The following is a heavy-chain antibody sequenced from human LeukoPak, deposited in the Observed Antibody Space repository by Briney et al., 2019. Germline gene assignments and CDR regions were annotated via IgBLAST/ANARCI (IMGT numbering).Heavy chain of an antibody. CDR2: IKEDGSEK. CDR3: ARDFSASGGMDV. CDR1: GFTFSNYW. V-gene: IGHV3-7*04. J-gene: IGHJ6*02. D-gene: IGHD1-26*01. Sequence: PGGSLRLSCAASGFTFSNYWMNWVRQAPGKGLEWVANIKEDGSEKDYVHSFKGRFTISRDNDKNALYLQMNSLRAEDTALYYCARDFSASGGMDVWGQGTTVTVSS.